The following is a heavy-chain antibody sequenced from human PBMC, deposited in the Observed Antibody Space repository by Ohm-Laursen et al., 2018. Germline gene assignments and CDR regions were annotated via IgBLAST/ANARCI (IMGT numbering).Heavy chain of an antibody. J-gene: IGHJ6*01. V-gene: IGHV3-7*03. CDR1: GFTFSSHW. Sequence: SLRLSCAASGFTFSSHWMSWVRQAPGKGLEWVANIKSDGTEKNYVDSVKGRFTISRDNAKNSLYLQMNSLRAEDTALYYCAKDMGVVPYYYYGMDVWGQGTTVTVSS. CDR3: AKDMGVVPYYYYGMDV. CDR2: IKSDGTEK. D-gene: IGHD2-15*01.